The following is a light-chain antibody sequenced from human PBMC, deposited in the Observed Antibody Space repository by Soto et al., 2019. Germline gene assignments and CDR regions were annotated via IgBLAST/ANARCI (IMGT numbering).Light chain of an antibody. J-gene: IGLJ2*01. V-gene: IGLV2-14*01. Sequence: QSVLTQPASLSGSPGQTITLSCTCTSSDVGGYKYVSWYQQHPGQAPKLMIYNVSNRPSGVSTRFSGSKSGNTASLTISGLQAEDEADYYCRLYTSTAKVFGGGTKLTVL. CDR3: RLYTSTAKV. CDR1: SSDVGGYKY. CDR2: NVS.